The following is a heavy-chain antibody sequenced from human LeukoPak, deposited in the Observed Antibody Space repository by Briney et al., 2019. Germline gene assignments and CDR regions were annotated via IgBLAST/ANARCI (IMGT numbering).Heavy chain of an antibody. CDR3: TRHSAAIFSNPNWFDP. CDR2: IYYSGST. Sequence: SETLSLTCTVSGGSISSSSYCWGWIRQPPGKGLEWIGSIYYSGSTYYNPSLKSRVTISVDTSKNQFSLKLSSVTAADTAVYYCTRHSAAIFSNPNWFDPWGQGTLVTVSS. J-gene: IGHJ5*02. V-gene: IGHV4-39*01. CDR1: GGSISSSSYC. D-gene: IGHD2-2*01.